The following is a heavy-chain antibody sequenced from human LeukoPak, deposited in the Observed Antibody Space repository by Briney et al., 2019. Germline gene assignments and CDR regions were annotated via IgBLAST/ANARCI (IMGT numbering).Heavy chain of an antibody. Sequence: SETLSLTCTVSGGSISGHYWSWIRQSPGKGLEWIGYIYYSGSTNYNPSLKSRVTISVDTSKNQLSLKLSSVTAADTAVYKCARGANWFDPWGQGTLVTVSS. CDR2: IYYSGST. CDR3: ARGANWFDP. CDR1: GGSISGHY. V-gene: IGHV4-59*11. J-gene: IGHJ5*02.